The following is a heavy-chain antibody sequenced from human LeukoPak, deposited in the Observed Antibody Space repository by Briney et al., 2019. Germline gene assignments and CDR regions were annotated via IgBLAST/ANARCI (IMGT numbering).Heavy chain of an antibody. CDR3: ARDLVVGATMYPDY. D-gene: IGHD1-26*01. CDR2: ISGSGGST. Sequence: GGSLRLSCAASGFTFSSYAMSWVRQAPGKGLEWVSAISGSGGSTYYADSVKGRFTISRDNSKNTLYLQMNSLRAEDTAVYYCARDLVVGATMYPDYWGQGTLVTVSS. V-gene: IGHV3-23*01. J-gene: IGHJ4*02. CDR1: GFTFSSYA.